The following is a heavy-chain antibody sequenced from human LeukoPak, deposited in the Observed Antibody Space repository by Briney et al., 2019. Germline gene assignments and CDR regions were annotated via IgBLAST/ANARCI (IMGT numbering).Heavy chain of an antibody. D-gene: IGHD2-2*01. CDR1: GGSISSYY. CDR2: IYTSGST. V-gene: IGHV4-4*07. J-gene: IGHJ4*02. Sequence: PSETLSLTRTVSGGSISSYYWSWIRQPAGKGLEWIGRIYTSGSTNYNPSLKSRVTMSVDTSKNQFSLKLSSVTAADTAVYYCARDYCSSTSCYHNNWGQGTLVTVSS. CDR3: ARDYCSSTSCYHNN.